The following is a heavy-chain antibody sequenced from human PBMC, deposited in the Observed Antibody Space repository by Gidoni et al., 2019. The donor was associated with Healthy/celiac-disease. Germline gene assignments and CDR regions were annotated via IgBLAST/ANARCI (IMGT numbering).Heavy chain of an antibody. Sequence: QVQLQESGPGLVKPSQTLSLTCTLSGRSISSGGYYWSWLRQPPGKGLEWIGSIYYSGSTYYNPSLKSRVTISVDTSKNQFALKLSSVTAADTAVYYCARGVVPAAVGNWFDPWGQGTLVTVSS. CDR3: ARGVVPAAVGNWFDP. D-gene: IGHD2-2*01. CDR1: GRSISSGGYY. V-gene: IGHV4-31*03. J-gene: IGHJ5*02. CDR2: IYYSGST.